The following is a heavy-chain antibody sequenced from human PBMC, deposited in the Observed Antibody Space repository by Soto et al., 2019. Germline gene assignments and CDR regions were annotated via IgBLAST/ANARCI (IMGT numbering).Heavy chain of an antibody. CDR2: INPNSGGT. J-gene: IGHJ6*02. CDR3: ARDLGITGTTPYYYGLDF. CDR1: GYTFTGYY. D-gene: IGHD1-20*01. Sequence: ASVKVSCKASGYTFTGYYMHWVRQAPGQGLEWMGWINPNSGGTNYAQKFQGWVTMTRDTSISTAYMELSRLRSDDTAVYYCARDLGITGTTPYYYGLDFWGQGTMVTVSS. V-gene: IGHV1-2*04.